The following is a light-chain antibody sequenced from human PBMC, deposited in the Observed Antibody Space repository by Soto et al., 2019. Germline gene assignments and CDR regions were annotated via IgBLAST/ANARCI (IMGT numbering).Light chain of an antibody. CDR2: DNN. J-gene: IGLJ1*01. CDR1: SSNIGAGYD. Sequence: QSVLTQPPSVSGAPGQRVTISCTGSSSNIGAGYDVHWYQQLPGTAPKLLIYDNNNRPSGVPDRFSGSKSGTSASLAITGLQAEDEADYYCQSFASSLTGWVFGTGTKLTVL. V-gene: IGLV1-40*01. CDR3: QSFASSLTGWV.